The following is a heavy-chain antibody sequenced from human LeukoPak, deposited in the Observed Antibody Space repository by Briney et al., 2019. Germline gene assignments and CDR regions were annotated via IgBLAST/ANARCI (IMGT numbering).Heavy chain of an antibody. CDR3: ARAYYGSGSYYYVSVAFDI. CDR2: IYHSGST. V-gene: IGHV4-30-2*01. D-gene: IGHD3-10*01. J-gene: IGHJ3*02. Sequence: SQTLSLTCAVSGGSISSGGYSWSWIRQPPGKGLEWIGYIYHSGSTYYNPSLKSRVTISVDRSKNRFSLKLSSVTAADTAVYYCARAYYGSGSYYYVSVAFDIWGQGTMVTVSS. CDR1: GGSISSGGYS.